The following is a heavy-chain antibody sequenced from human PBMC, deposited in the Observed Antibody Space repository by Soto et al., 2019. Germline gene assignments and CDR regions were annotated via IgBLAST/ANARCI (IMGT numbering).Heavy chain of an antibody. CDR1: GFTVSSNY. CDR3: AILSD. Sequence: EVQLVETGGGLIQPGGSLRLSCAASGFTVSSNYMNWVRQAPGKGLEWVSIIYSDGTTSYADSVKGRFTISRDNFKNTLQLQMNSLRAEDTAVYYCAILSDWGQGTLVTAAS. CDR2: IYSDGTT. V-gene: IGHV3-53*02. D-gene: IGHD3-3*01. J-gene: IGHJ4*02.